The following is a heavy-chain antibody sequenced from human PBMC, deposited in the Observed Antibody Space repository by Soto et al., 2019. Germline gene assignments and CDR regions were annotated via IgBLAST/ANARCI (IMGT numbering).Heavy chain of an antibody. CDR2: MNPNSGNT. D-gene: IGHD2-8*01. V-gene: IGHV1-8*01. Sequence: ASVKVSCKASGYTFTSYDINWVRQATGQGLEWMGWMNPNSGNTGYAQKFQGRVTMTRNTSISTAYMELSSLRSEDTAVYYCARGLVVSPRGYCTNGVCSNYYYYYMDVWGKGTTVTVSS. J-gene: IGHJ6*03. CDR1: GYTFTSYD. CDR3: ARGLVVSPRGYCTNGVCSNYYYYYMDV.